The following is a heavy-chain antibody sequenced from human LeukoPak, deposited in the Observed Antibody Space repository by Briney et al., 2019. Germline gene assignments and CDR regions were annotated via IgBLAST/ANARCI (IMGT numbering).Heavy chain of an antibody. D-gene: IGHD2-2*01. J-gene: IGHJ6*03. Sequence: PSETLSLTCAVYGGSFSGYYWSWIRQPPGKGLEWLGEINHSGSTNYNPSLKSRVTISVDTSKNQFSLKLSSVTAADTAVYYCASCSSTSCSKYYYYYMDVWGKGTTVTVSS. CDR3: ASCSSTSCSKYYYYYMDV. CDR2: INHSGST. CDR1: GGSFSGYY. V-gene: IGHV4-34*01.